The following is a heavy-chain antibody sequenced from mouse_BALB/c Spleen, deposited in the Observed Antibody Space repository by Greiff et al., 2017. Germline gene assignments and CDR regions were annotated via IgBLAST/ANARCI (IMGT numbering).Heavy chain of an antibody. CDR3: ARSTMITGDLLDY. CDR2: INPSTGYT. Sequence: QVQLQQSGAELAKPGASVKMSCKASGYTFTSYWMHWVKQRPGQGLEWIGYINPSTGYTEYNQKFKDKATLTADKSSSTAYMQLSSLTSEDSAVYYCARSTMITGDLLDYWGQGTSVTVSS. D-gene: IGHD2-4*01. CDR1: GYTFTSYW. J-gene: IGHJ4*01. V-gene: IGHV1-7*01.